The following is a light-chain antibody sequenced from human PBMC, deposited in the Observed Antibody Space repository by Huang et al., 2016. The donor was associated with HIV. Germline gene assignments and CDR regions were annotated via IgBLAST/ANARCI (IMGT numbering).Light chain of an antibody. CDR1: LTITTW. Sequence: DIQMTQSPSSVSASVGDRVTITCRASLTITTWLAWYQQKPGKAPQLLISGTASLQSGAPSRFSGSGSGTEFTLTSSSLQPEDVATYYCQHGNTFLTLTFGGGTKVEIK. CDR2: GTA. CDR3: QHGNTFLTLT. J-gene: IGKJ4*01. V-gene: IGKV1D-12*01.